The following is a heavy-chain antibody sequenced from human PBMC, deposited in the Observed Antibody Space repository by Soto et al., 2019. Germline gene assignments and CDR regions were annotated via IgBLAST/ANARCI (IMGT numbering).Heavy chain of an antibody. D-gene: IGHD3-22*01. CDR3: AHLYYHDKRIAY. CDR2: IYWDDDK. V-gene: IGHV2-5*02. J-gene: IGHJ4*02. CDR1: GFSLSTIAVG. Sequence: QITLKESGPTLVKPTQTLTLTCTFSGFSLSTIAVGVGWIRQPPGKALEWLAVIYWDDDKSYSPSLKGRLTIXKXXSKNQVVLTMTNMDPVDTATYYCAHLYYHDKRIAYWGQGSLVTVSS.